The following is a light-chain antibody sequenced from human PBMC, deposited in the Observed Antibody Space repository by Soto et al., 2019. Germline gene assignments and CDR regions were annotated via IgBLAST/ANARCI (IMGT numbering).Light chain of an antibody. J-gene: IGLJ1*01. CDR2: ESS. CDR1: SIDVGSYNL. V-gene: IGLV2-23*01. CDR3: CSYAGSSTLAV. Sequence: QSALTQPASVSGSPGQSITISCTGTSIDVGSYNLVSWYQQHPGKAPKLIICESSKRPSGVSNRFSGSKSGNTASLTISGLQAEDEADYYCCSYAGSSTLAVLGTGTKLTVL.